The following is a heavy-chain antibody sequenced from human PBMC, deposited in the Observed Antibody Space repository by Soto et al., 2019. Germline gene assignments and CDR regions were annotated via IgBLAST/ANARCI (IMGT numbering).Heavy chain of an antibody. CDR2: ISAYNGST. CDR1: GYTFTSYG. J-gene: IGHJ6*02. Sequence: ASVKVSCKASGYTFTSYGISWVRQAPGQGLEWMGWISAYNGSTNYAQKLQGRVTMTTDTSTSTAYMELRSLRSDDTAVYYCARDRMGTTMVRGVRRPSYYYGMDVWGQGTTVTVS. V-gene: IGHV1-18*01. D-gene: IGHD3-10*01. CDR3: ARDRMGTTMVRGVRRPSYYYGMDV.